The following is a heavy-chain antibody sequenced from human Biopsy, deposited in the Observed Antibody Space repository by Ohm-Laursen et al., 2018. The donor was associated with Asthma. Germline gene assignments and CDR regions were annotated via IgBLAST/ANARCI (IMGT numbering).Heavy chain of an antibody. CDR1: GFAVSRDY. CDR3: AKDVVWFRELGGMDV. V-gene: IGHV3-66*02. Sequence: SLRLSCAASGFAVSRDYMFWVRQAPGKGLEWVPVIYSGRTSHTADSVRGRFTISRDNSKNTLYLQMSSLRAGDTAVYYCAKDVVWFRELGGMDVWGQGTTVTVSS. CDR2: IYSGRTS. D-gene: IGHD3-10*01. J-gene: IGHJ6*02.